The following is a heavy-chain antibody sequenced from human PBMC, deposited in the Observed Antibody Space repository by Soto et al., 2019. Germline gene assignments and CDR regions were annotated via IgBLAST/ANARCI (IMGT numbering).Heavy chain of an antibody. Sequence: SETLSLTCSVSGGSISSSNWWSWVRQPPGKGLEWIGEIYHSGSTNYNPSLKSRVTISVDKSKNQFSLKLSSVTAADTAVYYCANVNIVVVPAAIVEGWFDPWGQGTLVTVSS. CDR1: GGSISSSNW. CDR3: ANVNIVVVPAAIVEGWFDP. CDR2: IYHSGST. V-gene: IGHV4-4*02. D-gene: IGHD2-2*01. J-gene: IGHJ5*02.